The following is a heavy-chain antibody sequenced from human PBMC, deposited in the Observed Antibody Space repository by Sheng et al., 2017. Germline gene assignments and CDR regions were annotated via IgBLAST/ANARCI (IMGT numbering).Heavy chain of an antibody. J-gene: IGHJ3*02. CDR1: GFTFSSYA. CDR3: ARTNKKYGAGSQGAFDI. Sequence: EVQLVESGGGLVQPGGSLRLSCAASGFTFSSYAMHWVRQAPGKGLEYVSAISSNGGSTYYANSVKGRFTISRDNSKNTLYLQMGSLRAEDMAVYYCARTNKKYGAGSQGAFDIWGQGTMVTVSS. CDR2: ISSNGGST. D-gene: IGHD4-17*01. V-gene: IGHV3-64*01.